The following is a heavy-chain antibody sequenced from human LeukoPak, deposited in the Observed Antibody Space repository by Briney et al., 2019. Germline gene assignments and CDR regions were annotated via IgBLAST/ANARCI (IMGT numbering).Heavy chain of an antibody. CDR2: ISYDGSNK. J-gene: IGHJ4*02. CDR3: ARVHGYSSGPALDY. Sequence: PGGSLRLSCAASGFTFSSYAMLWVRQAPGKGLEWVAVISYDGSNKYYADSVKGRFTISRDNSKNTLYLQMNSLRAEDTAVYYCARVHGYSSGPALDYWGQGTLVTVSS. D-gene: IGHD6-19*01. CDR1: GFTFSSYA. V-gene: IGHV3-30*04.